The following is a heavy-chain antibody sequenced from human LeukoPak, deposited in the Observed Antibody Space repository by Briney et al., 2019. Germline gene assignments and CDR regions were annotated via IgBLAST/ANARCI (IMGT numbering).Heavy chain of an antibody. CDR2: MNPNSGNT. D-gene: IGHD2-2*01. CDR1: GYTFTSYD. CDR3: ARGYCSSTRCSHWFDP. V-gene: IGHV1-8*01. J-gene: IGHJ5*02. Sequence: GASVKVSCKASGYTFTSYDTNWVRQATGQGLEWMGWMNPNSGNTGYAQKFQGGVTMTRNTSINTAYMELSSLRSEDTAVYYCARGYCSSTRCSHWFDPWGQGTLVTVSS.